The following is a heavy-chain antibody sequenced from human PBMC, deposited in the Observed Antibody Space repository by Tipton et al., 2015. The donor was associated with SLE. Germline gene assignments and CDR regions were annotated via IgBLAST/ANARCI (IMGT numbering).Heavy chain of an antibody. Sequence: GSLRLFCAASGFTFSSHWMHWVRRAKGKGLEWVSYISETGETLSYADSVKGRFSISRDNGKNSLHLQMNSLRAEDTAVYYCVRDSGTGVQFDQHHFDSWGQGTLVTV. D-gene: IGHD3-10*01. V-gene: IGHV3-48*04. J-gene: IGHJ4*02. CDR3: VRDSGTGVQFDQHHFDS. CDR2: ISETGETL. CDR1: GFTFSSHW.